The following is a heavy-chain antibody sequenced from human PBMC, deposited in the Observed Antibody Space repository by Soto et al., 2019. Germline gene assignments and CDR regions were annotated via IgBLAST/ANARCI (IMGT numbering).Heavy chain of an antibody. CDR1: GGSISNYL. D-gene: IGHD3-3*01. J-gene: IGHJ4*02. V-gene: IGHV4-59*01. Sequence: PSETLSLTCSVSGGSISNYLWSWIRQPPGKGLEWIGYIYYTGNTNFNPSLKSRVTMSVDTSKNQFSLRLSSVTAADTAVYHCARGVCWSGSQIYCLDYWGQGRLVTVSS. CDR3: ARGVCWSGSQIYCLDY. CDR2: IYYTGNT.